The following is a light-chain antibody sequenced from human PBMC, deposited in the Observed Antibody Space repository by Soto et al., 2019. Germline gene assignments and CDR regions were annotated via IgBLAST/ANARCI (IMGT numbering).Light chain of an antibody. CDR1: QSVTSNY. V-gene: IGKV3-20*01. J-gene: IGKJ1*01. CDR2: GAF. CDR3: QQYVSSPWT. Sequence: EIVLTQSPGTLSLSPGERATLSCRASQSVTSNYLAWYQQKPGQAPRLLVYGAFSRATGITDRFSGSRSGTDFTLTISRLEPEDFAVYYCQQYVSSPWTFGQGTKVEIK.